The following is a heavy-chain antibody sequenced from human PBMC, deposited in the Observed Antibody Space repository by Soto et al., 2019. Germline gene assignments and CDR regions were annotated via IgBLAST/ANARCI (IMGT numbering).Heavy chain of an antibody. D-gene: IGHD6-6*01. CDR3: ANKRGSSSSWYYFGLDV. Sequence: PGGSLRLSCTASGFTFSSYAMSWVRQAPGKGLEWVSAISGSGGSTYYADSVKGRFTISRDNSKNTLYLQMNSLRAEDTAVYYCANKRGSSSSWYYFGLDVWGQGTTVPVSS. CDR1: GFTFSSYA. J-gene: IGHJ6*02. CDR2: ISGSGGST. V-gene: IGHV3-23*01.